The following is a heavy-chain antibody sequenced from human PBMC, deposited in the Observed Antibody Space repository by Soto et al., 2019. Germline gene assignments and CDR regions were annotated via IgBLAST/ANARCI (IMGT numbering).Heavy chain of an antibody. D-gene: IGHD4-17*01. Sequence: QVQLVQSGAEVKKPGSSVKVSCKASGGSLSNYGISWVRQAPGQGLEWMGGIIPVFGTANYAQKFQGRVTVTADESTNIVYMDVTSLRAEDAAVYSCARGDATKIVVTTYYAMDVWGQGTTVTVSS. CDR1: GGSLSNYG. CDR3: ARGDATKIVVTTYYAMDV. CDR2: IIPVFGTA. J-gene: IGHJ6*02. V-gene: IGHV1-69*12.